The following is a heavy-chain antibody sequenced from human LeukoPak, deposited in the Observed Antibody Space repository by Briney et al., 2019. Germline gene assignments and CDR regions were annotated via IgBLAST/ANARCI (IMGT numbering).Heavy chain of an antibody. D-gene: IGHD3-10*01. CDR2: IRGSGNTVI. CDR1: GFTFSSYA. V-gene: IGHV3-48*02. Sequence: GGSLRLSCATSGFTFSSYAMSWVRQASGKGPEWVSSIRGSGNTVIHYVDSVKGRFTISRDSVKNLVYLQMNSLRDDDTAVYYCDYRGTWGQGTLVTVSS. J-gene: IGHJ5*02. CDR3: DYRGT.